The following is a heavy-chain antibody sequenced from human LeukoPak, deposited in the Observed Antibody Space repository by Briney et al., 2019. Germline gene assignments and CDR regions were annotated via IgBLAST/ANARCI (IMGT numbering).Heavy chain of an antibody. CDR3: AGKLVGGNPFGS. CDR2: INPNNGGT. V-gene: IGHV1-2*02. Sequence: ASVKVSCKASRYTSGEYYIHWVRQAPGQGLEWMGWINPNNGGTRYAQKFRGRVTMTRDTSISTAYVELNELISDDTALYYCAGKLVGGNPFGSWGQGTLVTVSS. D-gene: IGHD1-26*01. CDR1: RYTSGEYY. J-gene: IGHJ4*02.